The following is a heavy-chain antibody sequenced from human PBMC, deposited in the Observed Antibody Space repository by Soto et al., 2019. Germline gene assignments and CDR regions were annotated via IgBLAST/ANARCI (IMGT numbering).Heavy chain of an antibody. CDR3: AKDRVGGVPDAFDI. V-gene: IGHV3-23*01. D-gene: IGHD2-8*01. J-gene: IGHJ3*02. Sequence: PGGSLRLSCAASGFTSTNYVMNWVRQAPGKGLEWVSSISGSGTTTFYADSVKGRFIISRDNSKNTLYLQMNSLRAEDTALYYCAKDRVGGVPDAFDIRGQGTMVTVSS. CDR2: ISGSGTTT. CDR1: GFTSTNYV.